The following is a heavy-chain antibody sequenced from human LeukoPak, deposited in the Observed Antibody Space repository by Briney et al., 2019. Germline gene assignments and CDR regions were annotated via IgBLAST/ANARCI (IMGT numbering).Heavy chain of an antibody. V-gene: IGHV1-2*02. J-gene: IGHJ4*02. CDR2: IIPKSGGT. CDR3: ARDVKMATASGGY. D-gene: IGHD5-24*01. Sequence: ASVKVSFKASGYTFTVNYIHWVRQAPGQGLEWMGWIIPKSGGTNYAQKFQGRVTMTRDTSISTAYMELLRLTSDDTAVYYCARDVKMATASGGYWGQGTMVTVSS. CDR1: GYTFTVNY.